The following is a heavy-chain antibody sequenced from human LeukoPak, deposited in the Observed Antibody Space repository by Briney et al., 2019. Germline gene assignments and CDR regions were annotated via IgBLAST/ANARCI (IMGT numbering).Heavy chain of an antibody. CDR3: ATGPNYYDSSGYYYNY. V-gene: IGHV1-24*01. J-gene: IGHJ4*02. CDR1: GYTLTELS. Sequence: VASVKVSCKVSGYTLTELSMHWVRQAPGKGLEWMGGFDPEDGETIYAQKFQGRVTMTEDTSTDTAYMELSSLRSEDTAVYYGATGPNYYDSSGYYYNYWGQGTLVTASS. D-gene: IGHD3-22*01. CDR2: FDPEDGET.